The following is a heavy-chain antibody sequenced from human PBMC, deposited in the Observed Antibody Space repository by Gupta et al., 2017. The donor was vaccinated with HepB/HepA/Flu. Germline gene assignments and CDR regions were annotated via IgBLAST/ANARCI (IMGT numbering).Heavy chain of an antibody. CDR1: GYSFTSYD. CDR3: ARRTRTFDY. Sequence: QVQLVQAGSEVKKPGSAVKFSCTASGYSFTSYDVSWVRRATGQGLEWMGWMNPRSGNAVYLKKYQGRVTMTRDTAISTAYMELNSLRSEDAAVYYCARRTRTFDYWGQGTLVTVSS. CDR2: MNPRSGNA. V-gene: IGHV1-8*01. J-gene: IGHJ4*02.